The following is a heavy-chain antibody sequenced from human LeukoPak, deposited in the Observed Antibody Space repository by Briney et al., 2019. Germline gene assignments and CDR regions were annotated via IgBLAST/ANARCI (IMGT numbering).Heavy chain of an antibody. J-gene: IGHJ3*02. Sequence: ASVKVSCKASGYTFTGYYMHWVRQAPGQGLEWMGWINPNSGGTNYAQKFQGWVTMTRDTSISTAYMELSRLRSDDTAVYYCARPNQYCSGGSCYSDAFDIWGQGTMVTVSS. D-gene: IGHD2-15*01. CDR2: INPNSGGT. CDR1: GYTFTGYY. CDR3: ARPNQYCSGGSCYSDAFDI. V-gene: IGHV1-2*04.